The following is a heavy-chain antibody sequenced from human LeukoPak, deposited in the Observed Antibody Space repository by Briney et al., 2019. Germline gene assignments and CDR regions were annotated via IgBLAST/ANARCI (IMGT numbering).Heavy chain of an antibody. Sequence: GGSLRLSCAASGFTFSSYAMSWVRQAPGKGLEWVSAIRGSGAGTYYADSVKGRFTISRDNSKNTLYLQMNSLRAEDTAIYYCAKDYRYCSSSSCYGGDAFDIWGQGTMVTVSS. V-gene: IGHV3-23*01. CDR2: IRGSGAGT. CDR3: AKDYRYCSSSSCYGGDAFDI. J-gene: IGHJ3*02. CDR1: GFTFSSYA. D-gene: IGHD2-2*01.